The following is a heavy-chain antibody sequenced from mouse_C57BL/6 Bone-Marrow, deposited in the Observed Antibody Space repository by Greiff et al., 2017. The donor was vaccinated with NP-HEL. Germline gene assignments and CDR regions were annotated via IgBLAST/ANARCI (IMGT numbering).Heavy chain of an antibody. D-gene: IGHD2-3*01. CDR2: FYPGDGDT. Sequence: QVQLKESGPELVKPGASVKISCKASGYAFSSSWMNWVKQRPGKGLEWIGRFYPGDGDTNYNGKFKGKATLTAAKSSSTVYMQLSSLTSEDSAVYVCGRGWLHYDMDCWGQGTSVTVSS. CDR3: GRGWLHYDMDC. J-gene: IGHJ4*01. CDR1: GYAFSSSW. V-gene: IGHV1-82*01.